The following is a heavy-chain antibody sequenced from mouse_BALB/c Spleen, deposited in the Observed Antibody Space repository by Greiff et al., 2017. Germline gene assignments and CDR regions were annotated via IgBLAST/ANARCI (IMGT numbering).Heavy chain of an antibody. CDR2: IRNKANGYTT. J-gene: IGHJ4*01. CDR1: GFTFTDYY. CDR3: ARDGDPYAMDD. V-gene: IGHV7-3*02. Sequence: EVKLVESGGGLVQPGGSLRLSCAPSGFTFTDYYMSWVRQPPGKALEWLGFIRNKANGYTTEYSASVKGRFTISRDNSQSILYLQMNTLRAEDSATYDCARDGDPYAMDDWGQGTSVTVSS.